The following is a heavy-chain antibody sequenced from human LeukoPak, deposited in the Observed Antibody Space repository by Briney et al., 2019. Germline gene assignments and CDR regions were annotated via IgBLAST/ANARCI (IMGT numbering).Heavy chain of an antibody. CDR1: GYSISSGYY. V-gene: IGHV4-38-2*02. CDR2: IYYSGST. CDR3: ARVAGYSSGWYSRKYYFDY. Sequence: SETLSLTCTVSGYSISSGYYWGWIRQSPGKGLEWIGSIYYSGSTYYNPSLKSRVTISVDTSKNQFSLKLSSVTAADTAVYYCARVAGYSSGWYSRKYYFDYWGQGTLVTVSS. D-gene: IGHD6-19*01. J-gene: IGHJ4*02.